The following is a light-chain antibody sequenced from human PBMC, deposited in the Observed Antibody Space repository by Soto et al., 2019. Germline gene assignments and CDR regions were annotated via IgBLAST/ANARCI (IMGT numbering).Light chain of an antibody. CDR1: SSDVGGYNY. CDR3: NSWTTSTTYV. J-gene: IGLJ1*01. Sequence: QSALTQPASVSGSPGQSITISCTGTSSDVGGYNYVSWYQQHPGKAPKLMIYDVSNRPSGVSNRFSGSKSGNTASLTISGFRAEDEADYYCNSWTTSTTYVFGTGPSSPS. CDR2: DVS. V-gene: IGLV2-14*01.